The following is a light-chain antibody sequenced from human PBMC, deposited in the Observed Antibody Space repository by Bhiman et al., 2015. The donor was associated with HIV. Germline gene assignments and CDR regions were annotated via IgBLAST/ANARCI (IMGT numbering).Light chain of an antibody. CDR1: SSDVGGYNY. CDR2: DVS. Sequence: QSALTQPASVSGSPGQSITISCTGTSSDVGGYNYVSWYQQHPGKAPKLMIYDVSNRPSGVSNRFSGSKSGNTASLTISGLQAEDEADYYCFSYAGSSINWVFGGGTKLTVL. CDR3: FSYAGSSINWV. V-gene: IGLV2-14*03. J-gene: IGLJ3*02.